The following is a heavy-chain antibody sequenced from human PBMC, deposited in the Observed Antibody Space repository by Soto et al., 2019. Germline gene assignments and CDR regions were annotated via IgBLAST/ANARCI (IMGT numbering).Heavy chain of an antibody. CDR1: GYSTSSGGYS. CDR2: IYHSGST. D-gene: IGHD2-2*01. J-gene: IGHJ5*02. Sequence: SETLSLTCAVSGYSTSSGGYSWSWIRQPPGKGLEWIGYIYHSGSTYYNPSLKSRVTISVDRSKNQFSLKLSSVTAADTAVYYCARVPDRWGQGTLVTV. V-gene: IGHV4-30-2*01. CDR3: ARVPDR.